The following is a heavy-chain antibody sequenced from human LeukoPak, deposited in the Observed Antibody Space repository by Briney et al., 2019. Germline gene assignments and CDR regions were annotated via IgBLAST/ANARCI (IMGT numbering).Heavy chain of an antibody. D-gene: IGHD2-2*01. CDR3: ARDVLGYCSSTSCSDYYYYYMDV. CDR1: GFTVATYY. Sequence: PGGSLRLSCAASGFTVATYYMSWIRQAPGKGLEWVSYISSSGSTIYYADSVKGRFTISRDNAKNSLYLQMNSLRAEDTAVYYCARDVLGYCSSTSCSDYYYYYMDVWGKGTTVTVSS. CDR2: ISSSGSTI. V-gene: IGHV3-11*04. J-gene: IGHJ6*03.